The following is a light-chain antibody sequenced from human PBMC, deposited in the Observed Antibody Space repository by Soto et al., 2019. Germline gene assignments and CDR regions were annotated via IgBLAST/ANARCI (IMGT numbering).Light chain of an antibody. CDR2: WAS. Sequence: DIVMTQSPDSLAVSLGERATINCKSSQTVLYSSNNNNYLAWYQQKPGQPPKLLIYWASTRESGVPDRFSDSGAGTDFKLTLGSLQAEDVAVYYCQQYYSAPYTFGQGTKLEIK. V-gene: IGKV4-1*01. CDR1: QTVLYSSNNNNY. CDR3: QQYYSAPYT. J-gene: IGKJ2*01.